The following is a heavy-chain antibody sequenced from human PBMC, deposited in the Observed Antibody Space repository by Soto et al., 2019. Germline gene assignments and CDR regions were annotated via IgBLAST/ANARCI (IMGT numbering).Heavy chain of an antibody. CDR2: ISGSGGST. D-gene: IGHD2-2*01. CDR1: GFTFSSYA. J-gene: IGHJ4*02. CDR3: AKDGPIVVVPAAMPVYFDY. Sequence: EVQLLESGGGLVQPGGSLRLSCAASGFTFSSYAMSWIRQAPGKGLEWVSAISGSGGSTYYADSVKGRFTISRDNSKNTLYLQMNSLRAEDTAVYYCAKDGPIVVVPAAMPVYFDYWGQGTLVTVSS. V-gene: IGHV3-23*01.